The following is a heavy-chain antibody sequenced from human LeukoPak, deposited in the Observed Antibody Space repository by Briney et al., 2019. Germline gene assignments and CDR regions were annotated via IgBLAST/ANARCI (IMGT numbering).Heavy chain of an antibody. CDR1: GFTFSSHS. V-gene: IGHV3-48*01. CDR2: ISSSSTTI. Sequence: PGGSLRLSCAASGFTFSSHSMIWVRQASGKGLEWVSYISSSSTTIYYADSVKGRFTISRDNAKNSLYLQMNSLRAEDTAVYYCARGNSGGDYWGQGTLVTVSS. CDR3: ARGNSGGDY. D-gene: IGHD6-19*01. J-gene: IGHJ4*02.